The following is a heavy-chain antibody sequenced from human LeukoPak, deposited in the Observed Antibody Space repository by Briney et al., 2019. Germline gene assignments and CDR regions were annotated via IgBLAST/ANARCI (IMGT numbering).Heavy chain of an antibody. V-gene: IGHV1-2*02. D-gene: IGHD2/OR15-2a*01. J-gene: IGHJ4*02. CDR2: INPNSGGT. Sequence: ASAKDSCKAPGYTFTGYYMYSVRQALGQGLEWMGWINPNSGGTNYAQKFQGRVTMTRDTSISTAYMELSRLRSDDTAVYYCARDQNVIWGQGTLVTVSS. CDR1: GYTFTGYY. CDR3: ARDQNVI.